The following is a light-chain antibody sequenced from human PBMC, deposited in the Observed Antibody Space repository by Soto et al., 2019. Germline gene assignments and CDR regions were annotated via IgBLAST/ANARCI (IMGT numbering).Light chain of an antibody. CDR3: AAWDNSLSGPV. Sequence: QSVLTQPPSASGTLGQRVTISCSGSSSNIGGHYVYWYQHLPGTAPTLLIYRNNQRPSGVPDRFSGSKSDTSASLAISGLRSEDEGDYYCAAWDNSLSGPVFGGGTKLTVL. V-gene: IGLV1-47*01. CDR1: SSNIGGHY. CDR2: RNN. J-gene: IGLJ3*02.